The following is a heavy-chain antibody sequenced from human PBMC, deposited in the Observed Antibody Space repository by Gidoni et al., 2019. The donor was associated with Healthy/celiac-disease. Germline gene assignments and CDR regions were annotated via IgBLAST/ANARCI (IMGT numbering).Heavy chain of an antibody. CDR1: GGTFSSYA. V-gene: IGHV1-69*01. D-gene: IGHD4-4*01. Sequence: QVQLVQSGAEVKKPGSSVKVSCKASGGTFSSYAISWVRQAPGQGLEWMGGIIPIFGTANYTQKFQGRVTITADESTSTAYMELSSLRSEDTAVYYCARVEDYSNAYYYYYGMDVWGQGTTVTVSS. J-gene: IGHJ6*02. CDR3: ARVEDYSNAYYYYYGMDV. CDR2: IIPIFGTA.